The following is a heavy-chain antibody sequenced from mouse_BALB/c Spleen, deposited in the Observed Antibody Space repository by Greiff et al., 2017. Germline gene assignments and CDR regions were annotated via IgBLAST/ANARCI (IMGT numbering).Heavy chain of an antibody. V-gene: IGHV3-2*02. D-gene: IGHD2-14*01. CDR1: GYSITSDYA. CDR3: ARARYDGAWFAY. CDR2: ISYSGST. Sequence: EVKLQESGPGLVKPSQSLSLTCTVTGYSITSDYAWNWIRQFPGNKLEWMGYISYSGSTSYNPSLKSRISITRDTSKNQFFLQLNSVTTEDTATYYCARARYDGAWFAYWGQGTLVTVSA. J-gene: IGHJ3*01.